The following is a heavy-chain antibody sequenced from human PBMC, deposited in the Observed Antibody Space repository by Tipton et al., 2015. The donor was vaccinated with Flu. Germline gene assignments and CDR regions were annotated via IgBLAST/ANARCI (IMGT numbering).Heavy chain of an antibody. CDR2: IGTAGDT. J-gene: IGHJ4*02. CDR1: GFTFSSYD. CDR3: ARAPSHYDSSGYQGGLDR. V-gene: IGHV3-13*01. Sequence: LSLTCAASGFTFSSYDMHWVRQATGKGLEWVSAIGTAGDTYYPGSVKGRFTISRENAKNSLYLQMNSLRAGDTAVYYCARAPSHYDSSGYQGGLDRWGQGTLVTVSS. D-gene: IGHD3-22*01.